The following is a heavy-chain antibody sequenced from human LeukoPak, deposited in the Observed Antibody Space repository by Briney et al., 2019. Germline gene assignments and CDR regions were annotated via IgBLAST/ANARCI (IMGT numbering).Heavy chain of an antibody. J-gene: IGHJ3*02. CDR3: ARHYYDSSGYYLTNSDAFDI. CDR2: INPSGGST. V-gene: IGHV1-46*01. CDR1: GYTFTSYY. Sequence: ASVKVSCKASGYTFTSYYMHWVRQAPGQGLEWMGIINPSGGSTSYAQKFQGRVTMTRDTSTSTVYMELSSLRSEDTAVYYCARHYYDSSGYYLTNSDAFDIWGQGTMVTVSS. D-gene: IGHD3-22*01.